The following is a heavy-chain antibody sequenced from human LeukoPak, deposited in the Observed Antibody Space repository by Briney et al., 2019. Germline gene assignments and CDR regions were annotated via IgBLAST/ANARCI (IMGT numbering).Heavy chain of an antibody. CDR3: AKDLSRCSSSSCYEFDS. D-gene: IGHD2-2*01. J-gene: IGHJ4*02. Sequence: GRSLRLSCAASGLTISSHGMHWVRQAPGKGLEWVAVISSGARNKHYADSVKGRFTISRDNSKNTLYLQINSLRAEDTALYYCAKDLSRCSSSSCYEFDSWGRGTLVTVSS. CDR1: GLTISSHG. CDR2: ISSGARNK. V-gene: IGHV3-30*18.